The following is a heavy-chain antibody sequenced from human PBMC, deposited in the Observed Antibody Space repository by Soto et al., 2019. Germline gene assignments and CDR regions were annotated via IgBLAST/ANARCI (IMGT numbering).Heavy chain of an antibody. J-gene: IGHJ4*02. D-gene: IGHD1-26*01. CDR2: ISTTGSFT. CDR1: GFTFSDYY. Sequence: GGSLRLSCAASGFTFSDYYMSWIRQAPGKGLEWVSYISTTGSFTNYADSLKGRFTISRDNAKNSLYPQMNSLRADDTAVYYYARAQWELDYWGQGALVTVSS. V-gene: IGHV3-11*06. CDR3: ARAQWELDY.